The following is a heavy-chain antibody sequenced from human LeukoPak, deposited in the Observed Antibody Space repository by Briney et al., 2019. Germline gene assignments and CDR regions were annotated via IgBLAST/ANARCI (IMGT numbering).Heavy chain of an antibody. V-gene: IGHV3-48*04. CDR1: GFTFSSYT. CDR3: VANSGSYQVFDY. CDR2: ITGSSSTI. J-gene: IGHJ4*02. D-gene: IGHD1-26*01. Sequence: GGSLRLSCAASGFTFSSYTMNWVRQAPGKGLEWVSYITGSSSTIYYADSVKGRFTISRDNARNSLFLQMNSLRAEDTAVYYCVANSGSYQVFDYWGQGTLVTVSS.